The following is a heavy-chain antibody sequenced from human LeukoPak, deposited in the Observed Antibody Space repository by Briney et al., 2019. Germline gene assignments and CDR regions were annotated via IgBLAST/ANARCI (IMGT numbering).Heavy chain of an antibody. CDR2: MNPNSGNT. D-gene: IGHD3-22*01. J-gene: IGHJ6*03. V-gene: IGHV1-8*01. Sequence: ASVKVSCKASGYTFTSYDINWVRQATGQGLEWMGWMNPNSGNTGYAQKFQGRVTMTRNTSISTAYMELSSLRSEDTAVYYCARFPLDYYDSSGYYHANYYYMDVWGKGTTVTVSS. CDR3: ARFPLDYYDSSGYYHANYYYMDV. CDR1: GYTFTSYD.